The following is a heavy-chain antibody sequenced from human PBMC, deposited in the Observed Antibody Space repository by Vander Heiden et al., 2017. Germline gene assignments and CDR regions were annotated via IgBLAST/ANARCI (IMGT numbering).Heavy chain of an antibody. Sequence: EVQLVESGGGLIQPGGSLRLSCAASVFTVSSNYMSWVRQAPGKGLEWVSVIYSGGSTYDADSVKGRFTISRDNSKNTLYLKMKSLRAEDTAVYYGARVIRWVLDYWGHGSLVTVDS. D-gene: IGHD1-26*01. J-gene: IGHJ4*01. CDR3: ARVIRWVLDY. CDR1: VFTVSSNY. V-gene: IGHV3-53*01. CDR2: IYSGGST.